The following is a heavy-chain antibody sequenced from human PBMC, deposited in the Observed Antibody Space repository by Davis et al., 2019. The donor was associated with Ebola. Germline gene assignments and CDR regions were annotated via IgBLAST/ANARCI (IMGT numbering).Heavy chain of an antibody. CDR3: ARGMGLTALGGLYFYSYAMDV. CDR2: MNPNSGNT. J-gene: IGHJ6*04. V-gene: IGHV1-8*01. CDR1: GYTFISYD. D-gene: IGHD4/OR15-4a*01. Sequence: ASVKVSCKASGYTFISYDIHWVRQAAGQGLEWMGWMNPNSGNTGYAPKFQGRVTMTWDTSISTAYMEVRSLRSEDTAAYYWARGMGLTALGGLYFYSYAMDVWGKGTTVTVSS.